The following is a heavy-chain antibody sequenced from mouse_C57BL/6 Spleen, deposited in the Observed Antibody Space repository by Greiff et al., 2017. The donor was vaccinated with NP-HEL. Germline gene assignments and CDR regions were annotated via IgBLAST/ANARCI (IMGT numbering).Heavy chain of an antibody. CDR1: GYTFTSYW. CDR2: IDPSDSET. V-gene: IGHV1-52*01. CDR3: ARGRGYAMDY. J-gene: IGHJ4*01. Sequence: QVQLQQPGAELVRPGSSVKLSCKASGYTFTSYWMHWVKQRPIQGLEWIGNIDPSDSETHYNQKFKDKATLTVAKSSSTAYMQLSSLTAEDSAVYYCARGRGYAMDYWGQGTSVTVSS.